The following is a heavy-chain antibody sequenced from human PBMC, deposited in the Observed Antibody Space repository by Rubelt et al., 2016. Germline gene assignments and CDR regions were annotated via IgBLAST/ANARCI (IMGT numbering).Heavy chain of an antibody. CDR2: IKSDGSNT. CDR1: EFTFSNYW. CDR3: ARGFDKAYSTSWSS. J-gene: IGHJ4*02. D-gene: IGHD6-13*01. Sequence: VQLVESGGGVVQPGRSLRLSCVASEFTFSNYWMHWVRQAPGKGLVWVPRIKSDGSNTNYADSVKGRFTISRDNAEKTLYLQSGSLRAEDTAVYYCARGFDKAYSTSWSSWGQGTLVTVSS. V-gene: IGHV3-74*02.